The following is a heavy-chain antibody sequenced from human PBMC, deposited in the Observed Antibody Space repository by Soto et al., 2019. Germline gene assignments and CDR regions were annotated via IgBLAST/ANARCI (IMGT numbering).Heavy chain of an antibody. V-gene: IGHV3-74*01. CDR2: INSDGSST. J-gene: IGHJ6*02. Sequence: GGSLRLSCAASGFTFSSYWMHWVRQAPGKGLVWVSRINSDGSSTSYADSVKGRFTKSRDKAKNTLYLQMNSLRAEDTAVYYCARDVIDYGGNSAIRHYYYGMDVWGQGTTVTVSS. CDR1: GFTFSSYW. CDR3: ARDVIDYGGNSAIRHYYYGMDV. D-gene: IGHD4-17*01.